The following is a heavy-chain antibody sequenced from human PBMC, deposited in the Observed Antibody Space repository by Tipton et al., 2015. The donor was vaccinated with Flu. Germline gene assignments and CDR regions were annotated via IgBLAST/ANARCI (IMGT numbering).Heavy chain of an antibody. CDR2: TYYRSKWYN. J-gene: IGHJ5*02. V-gene: IGHV6-1*01. Sequence: GLVKPSQTLSLTCAISGDSVSSNSAAWNWIRQSPSRGLEWLGRTYYRSKWYNDYAVSVKSRITINPDTSKNQFSLQLNSVTPEDTAVYYCARDAPSGTTGGGNWFDPWGQGTLVTVSS. CDR3: ARDAPSGTTGGGNWFDP. D-gene: IGHD2-8*02. CDR1: GDSVSSNSAA.